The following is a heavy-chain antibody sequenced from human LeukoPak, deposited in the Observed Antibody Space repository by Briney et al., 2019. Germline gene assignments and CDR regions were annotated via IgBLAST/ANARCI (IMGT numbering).Heavy chain of an antibody. CDR1: GFTFSYFE. V-gene: IGHV3-48*03. Sequence: PGGSLRLSCAASGFTFSYFEMNWVRQAPGKGLELVSYISSSGSPKYYADSVKGRFTISRDNAKNSLYLQMNSLKTEDTAVYYCTTDSGSYPPQYYFDYWGQGTLVTVSS. CDR2: ISSSGSPK. J-gene: IGHJ4*02. D-gene: IGHD1-26*01. CDR3: TTDSGSYPPQYYFDY.